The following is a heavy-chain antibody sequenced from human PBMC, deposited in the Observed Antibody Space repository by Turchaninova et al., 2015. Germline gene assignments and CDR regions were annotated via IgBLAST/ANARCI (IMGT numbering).Heavy chain of an antibody. Sequence: EVHLVESGGGLVKPGGSLRLFCAASGFTFSSAWLTWVRHTPGKGLGGCGRIKSKTEGGETSYAASVGGRITVARDDSINTLFLQMSDLKTEDTGIYYCAVHDRYDKWGQGTLVTVSS. J-gene: IGHJ4*02. V-gene: IGHV3-15*01. D-gene: IGHD4-17*01. CDR2: IKSKTEGGET. CDR1: GFTFSSAW. CDR3: AVHDRYDK.